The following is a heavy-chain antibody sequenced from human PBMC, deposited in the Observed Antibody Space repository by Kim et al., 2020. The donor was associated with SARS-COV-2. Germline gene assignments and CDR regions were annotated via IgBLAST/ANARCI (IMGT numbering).Heavy chain of an antibody. Sequence: SQTLSLTCAISGDSVSSNSAAWNWIRQSPSRGLEWLGRSYYRSKWYNDYAVSVKSRITINPDTSKNQFSLQLNSVTPEDTAVYYCARSTGTTVKRYYYYGMDVWGQGTTVTVSS. CDR1: GDSVSSNSAA. CDR3: ARSTGTTVKRYYYYGMDV. D-gene: IGHD1-7*01. J-gene: IGHJ6*02. V-gene: IGHV6-1*01. CDR2: SYYRSKWYN.